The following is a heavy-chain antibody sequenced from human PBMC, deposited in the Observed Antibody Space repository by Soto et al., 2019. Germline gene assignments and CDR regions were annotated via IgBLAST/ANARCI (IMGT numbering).Heavy chain of an antibody. D-gene: IGHD3-22*01. CDR2: IHHSETT. CDR1: GASVRSTKW. J-gene: IGHJ3*02. V-gene: IGHV4-4*02. Sequence: SGTLSLTCAVSGASVRSTKWWSAVRQSPGKGLEWIGEIHHSETTNYNPSLESRVTISIDKSKNQFSLKLSSVTAADTAVYYCARTYDGSGPNSGGYGFDIWGPGTMVT. CDR3: ARTYDGSGPNSGGYGFDI.